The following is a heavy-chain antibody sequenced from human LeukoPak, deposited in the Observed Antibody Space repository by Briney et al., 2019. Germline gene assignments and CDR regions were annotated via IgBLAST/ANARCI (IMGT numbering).Heavy chain of an antibody. V-gene: IGHV4-34*01. CDR2: INHSGST. J-gene: IGHJ5*02. CDR3: ARHGGSSWFWGFDP. D-gene: IGHD6-13*01. Sequence: PSETLSLTCAVYGGSFSGYYWSWIRQPPGKGLEWIGEINHSGSTNYNPSLKSRVTISVDTSKNQFSLKLSSVTAADTAVYYCARHGGSSWFWGFDPWGQGTLVTVSS. CDR1: GGSFSGYY.